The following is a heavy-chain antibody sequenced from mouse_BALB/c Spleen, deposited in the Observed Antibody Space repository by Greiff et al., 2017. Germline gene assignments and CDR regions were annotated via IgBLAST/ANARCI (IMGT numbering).Heavy chain of an antibody. CDR2: IWGDGST. CDR3: ARMPLITTNAMDY. V-gene: IGHV2-6-7*01. Sequence: QVQLQQSGPGLVAPSQSLSITCTVSGFSLTGYGVNWVRQPPGKGLEWLGMIWGDGSTDYNSALKSTLSISKDNSKSQVFLKMNSLQTDDTARYYCARMPLITTNAMDYWGQGTSVTVSS. CDR1: GFSLTGYG. J-gene: IGHJ4*01. D-gene: IGHD1-1*01.